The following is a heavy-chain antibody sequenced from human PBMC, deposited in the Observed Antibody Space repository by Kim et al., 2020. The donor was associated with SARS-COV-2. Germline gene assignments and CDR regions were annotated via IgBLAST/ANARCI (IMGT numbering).Heavy chain of an antibody. D-gene: IGHD6-13*01. J-gene: IGHJ6*01. CDR1: GFTFSSYG. CDR2: ISYDGSNK. Sequence: GGSLRLSCAASGFTFSSYGMHWVRQAPGKGLEWVAVISYDGSNKYYADSVKGRFTISRDNSKNTLYLQMNSLRAEDTAVYYCASKPPSGAAEAEILYYY. V-gene: IGHV3-33*05. CDR3: ASKPPSGAAEAEILYYY.